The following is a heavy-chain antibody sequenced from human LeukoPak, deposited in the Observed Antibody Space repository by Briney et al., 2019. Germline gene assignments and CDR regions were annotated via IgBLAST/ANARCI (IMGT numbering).Heavy chain of an antibody. CDR2: IIPILGIA. D-gene: IGHD5-24*01. V-gene: IGHV1-69*04. J-gene: IGHJ3*02. CDR3: ARTWMAAHDAFDI. CDR1: GGTFSSYA. Sequence: SVKVSCKASGGTFSSYAISWVRQAPGQGLEWMGRIIPILGIANYAQKFQGRVTITAEKSTSTAYMELSSLRSEDTAVYYCARTWMAAHDAFDIWGQGTVVTVSS.